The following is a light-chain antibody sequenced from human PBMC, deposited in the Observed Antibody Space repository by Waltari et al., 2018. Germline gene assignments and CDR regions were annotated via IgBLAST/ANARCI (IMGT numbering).Light chain of an antibody. CDR2: DAS. V-gene: IGKV1-33*01. CDR1: HDIRKY. CDR3: QQYKDLPRT. J-gene: IGKJ1*01. Sequence: IQLTQSPSSMSASVGDRVSGACQARHDIRKYVSWYQQKPGKAPKLLIYDASNLETGVPSRFSGSAYGTDFTFTIRSLQPEVIGTYYCQQYKDLPRTFGQGTKVEF.